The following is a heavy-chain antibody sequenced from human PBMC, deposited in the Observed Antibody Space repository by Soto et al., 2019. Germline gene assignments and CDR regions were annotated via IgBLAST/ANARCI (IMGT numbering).Heavy chain of an antibody. CDR2: IIPIFGTA. J-gene: IGHJ4*02. Sequence: SVKVSCKASGGTFSSYAISWVRQAPGQGLEWMGGIIPIFGTANYAQKFQGRVTITADESTSTAYMELSSLRSEDTAVYYCARDRPYSSSSSRPSEYWGKGNMVTVSS. CDR3: ARDRPYSSSSSRPSEY. D-gene: IGHD6-6*01. V-gene: IGHV1-69*13. CDR1: GGTFSSYA.